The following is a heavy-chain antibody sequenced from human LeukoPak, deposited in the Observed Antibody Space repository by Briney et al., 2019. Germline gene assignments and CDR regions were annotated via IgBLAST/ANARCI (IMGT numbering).Heavy chain of an antibody. V-gene: IGHV4-61*01. J-gene: IGHJ6*02. D-gene: IGHD6-13*01. Sequence: PSETLSLTCTVSGGSVSSGSDYWTWIRLPPGRGLGWVGDIYYSGNTDYNPSLKSRVTISVDMSKNQFSLKLTSVTAADTAMYYCARGKGTAAAYYYYGMDVWGQGTTVTVSS. CDR3: ARGKGTAAAYYYYGMDV. CDR1: GGSVSSGSDY. CDR2: IYYSGNT.